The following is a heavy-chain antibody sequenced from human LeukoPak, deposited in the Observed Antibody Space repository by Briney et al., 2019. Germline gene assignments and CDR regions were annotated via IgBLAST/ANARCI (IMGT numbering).Heavy chain of an antibody. CDR2: FDPEGGET. D-gene: IGHD2-2*01. Sequence: ASVKVSCKVSGYTLTELSMHWVRQAPGKGLEWMGGFDPEGGETIYAQKFQGRVTTTEDTSTDTAYMELSSLRSEDTAVYYCATVRVPAAIPYYYYYGMDVWGQGTTVTVSS. V-gene: IGHV1-24*01. CDR3: ATVRVPAAIPYYYYYGMDV. CDR1: GYTLTELS. J-gene: IGHJ6*02.